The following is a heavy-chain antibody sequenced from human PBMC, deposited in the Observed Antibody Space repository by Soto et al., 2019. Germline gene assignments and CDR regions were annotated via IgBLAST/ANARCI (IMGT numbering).Heavy chain of an antibody. CDR1: GFTFSNAW. CDR3: TTQIALRYFDWLLENYYFDY. D-gene: IGHD3-9*01. Sequence: GGSLRLSCAASGFTFSNAWMSWVRQAPGKGLEWVGRIKSKTDGGTTDYAAPVKGRFTISRDDSKNTLYLQMNSLKTEDTAVYYCTTQIALRYFDWLLENYYFDYWGQGTLVTVSS. CDR2: IKSKTDGGTT. J-gene: IGHJ4*02. V-gene: IGHV3-15*01.